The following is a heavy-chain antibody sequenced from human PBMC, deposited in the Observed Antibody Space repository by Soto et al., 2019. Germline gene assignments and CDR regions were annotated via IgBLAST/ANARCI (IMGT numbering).Heavy chain of an antibody. J-gene: IGHJ4*02. CDR3: ARDTGWGLGY. Sequence: QVQLQESGPGLVRPSGTLSLTCAVSGDSINSNYCWTWVRQPPGKGLEWIAEIYYSGGTSYNPSLKXRVXIXMDKSKNQFSLNLTSVTAADTAMYYCARDTGWGLGYWGQGTLVTVSS. CDR2: IYYSGGT. V-gene: IGHV4-4*02. D-gene: IGHD6-19*01. CDR1: GDSINSNYC.